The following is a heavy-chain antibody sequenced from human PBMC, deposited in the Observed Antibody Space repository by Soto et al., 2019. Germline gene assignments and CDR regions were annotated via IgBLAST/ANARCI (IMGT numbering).Heavy chain of an antibody. CDR3: ERGSREYCSGGSCYGGYYYYYMDV. V-gene: IGHV4-34*01. D-gene: IGHD2-15*01. CDR2: INHSGST. J-gene: IGHJ6*03. Sequence: SETLSLTFAVYGGSFRGYYWSWIRQPPGKGLEWIGGINHSGSTNYNPSLKSRVTISVDTSKNPFSLKLSSVTAADTAVYYGERGSREYCSGGSCYGGYYYYYMDVWGKGTTVTVSS. CDR1: GGSFRGYY.